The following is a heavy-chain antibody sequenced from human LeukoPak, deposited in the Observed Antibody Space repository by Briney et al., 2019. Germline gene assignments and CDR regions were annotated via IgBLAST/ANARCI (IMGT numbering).Heavy chain of an antibody. Sequence: GGSLRLSCAASGFTFSSYGVHWVRQAPGKGLEWVAVISYDGSNKYYADSVKGRFTISRDNSKNTLYLQMNSLRAEDTAVYYCAKPCRADAFDIWGQGTMVTVSS. J-gene: IGHJ3*02. CDR3: AKPCRADAFDI. V-gene: IGHV3-30*18. CDR1: GFTFSSYG. D-gene: IGHD5/OR15-5a*01. CDR2: ISYDGSNK.